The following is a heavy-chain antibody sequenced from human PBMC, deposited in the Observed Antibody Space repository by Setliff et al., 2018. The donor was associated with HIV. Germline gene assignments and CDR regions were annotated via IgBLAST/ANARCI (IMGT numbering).Heavy chain of an antibody. CDR3: ARDPNRRLRLGYSFGPDY. Sequence: PGGSLRLSCVASGFSVNSNYMSWVRQAPGKRLEWVSIIYDGGTTYYGDSVKGRFSISRDYSKNTLYLQMNSLRAEDTAMYYCARDPNRRLRLGYSFGPDYWGQGTLVTVSS. CDR1: GFSVNSNY. J-gene: IGHJ4*02. V-gene: IGHV3-53*01. D-gene: IGHD5-18*01. CDR2: IYDGGTT.